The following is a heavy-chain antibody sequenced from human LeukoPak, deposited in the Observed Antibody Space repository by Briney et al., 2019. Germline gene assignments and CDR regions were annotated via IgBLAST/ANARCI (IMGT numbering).Heavy chain of an antibody. D-gene: IGHD3-10*01. CDR3: ARDPEGGRGVSFDY. Sequence: PGGSLRLSCAASGFTFSSYEMNWVRQAPGKGLEWVSYISSSGSTISYAESVKGRFTISRDNAKKSLYLQMNSLRAEDTAVYYCARDPEGGRGVSFDYWGQGTLVTVSS. CDR1: GFTFSSYE. V-gene: IGHV3-48*03. J-gene: IGHJ4*02. CDR2: ISSSGSTI.